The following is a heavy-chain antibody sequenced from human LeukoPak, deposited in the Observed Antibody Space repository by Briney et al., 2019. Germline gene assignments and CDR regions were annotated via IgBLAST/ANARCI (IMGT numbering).Heavy chain of an antibody. CDR3: AKTVVVAATEDEYYFDY. Sequence: GGSLRLSCAASGFTFDDYAMHWVRQAPGKGPEWVSGISWNSGSIGYADSVKGRFTISRDNAKNSLYLQMNSLRAEDTALYYCAKTVVVAATEDEYYFDYWGQGTLVTVSS. D-gene: IGHD2-15*01. CDR2: ISWNSGSI. V-gene: IGHV3-9*01. CDR1: GFTFDDYA. J-gene: IGHJ4*02.